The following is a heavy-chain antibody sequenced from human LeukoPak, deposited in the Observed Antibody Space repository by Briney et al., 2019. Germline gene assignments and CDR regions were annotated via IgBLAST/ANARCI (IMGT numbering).Heavy chain of an antibody. J-gene: IGHJ5*02. CDR2: INPNSGGT. CDR3: ARFRGGDCSSTSCFLSWFDP. D-gene: IGHD2-2*01. Sequence: GASVKVSCKASGYTFTGYYMHWVRQAPGQGLEWMGWINPNSGGTNYAQKFQGRVTITTDESTSTAYMELSSLRSEDTAVYYCARFRGGDCSSTSCFLSWFDPWGQGTLVTVSS. V-gene: IGHV1-2*02. CDR1: GYTFTGYY.